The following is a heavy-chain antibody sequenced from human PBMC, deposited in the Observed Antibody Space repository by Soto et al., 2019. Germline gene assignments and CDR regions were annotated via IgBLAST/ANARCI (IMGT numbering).Heavy chain of an antibody. CDR3: ARDRGAARGFDY. CDR1: GGSISSGGYS. CDR2: IYHSGST. D-gene: IGHD6-6*01. V-gene: IGHV4-30-2*01. J-gene: IGHJ4*02. Sequence: PSETLSLTCAVSGGSISSGGYSWSWIRQPPGKGLEWIGYIYHSGSTYYNPSLKSRVTISVDRSKNQFSLKLSSVTAADTAVYYCARDRGAARGFDYWGQGTLVTVSS.